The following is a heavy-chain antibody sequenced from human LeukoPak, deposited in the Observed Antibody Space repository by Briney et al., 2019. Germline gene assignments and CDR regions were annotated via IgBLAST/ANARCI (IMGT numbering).Heavy chain of an antibody. J-gene: IGHJ6*02. CDR2: IKQDGSEK. CDR1: GFTFSSYW. Sequence: GGSLRLSCAASGFTFSSYWMSWVRQAPGKGLEWVANIKQDGSEKYYVDSVKGRFTISRDNAKNSLYLQMNSLRAEDTAVYYCASGEDYDYVWGSPHYYYYYGMDVWGQGTTVTVSS. D-gene: IGHD3-16*01. V-gene: IGHV3-7*01. CDR3: ASGEDYDYVWGSPHYYYYYGMDV.